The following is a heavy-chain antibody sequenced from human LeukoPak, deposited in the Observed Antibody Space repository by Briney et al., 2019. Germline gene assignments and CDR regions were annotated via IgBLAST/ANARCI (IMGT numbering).Heavy chain of an antibody. CDR1: GYTFTVYW. CDR2: INPNSGAT. V-gene: IGHV1-2*02. CDR3: MRGGGSSWFDS. Sequence: ASVKVSCKASGYTFTVYWMHWVRQAPGEGLEWMGWINPNSGATNYAQKFQGRVTMTRDTSITTAYMELSSLRSDDTAVYYCMRGGGSSWFDSWGQGTLVTVSS. D-gene: IGHD6-13*01. J-gene: IGHJ5*01.